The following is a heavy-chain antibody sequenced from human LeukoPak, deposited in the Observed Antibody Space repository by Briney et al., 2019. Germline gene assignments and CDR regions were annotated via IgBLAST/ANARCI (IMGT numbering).Heavy chain of an antibody. CDR2: IYYSGSI. Sequence: SETLSLTCTVSGGSISNYYWSWIRQPPGKGLEWIGYIYYSGSINYNPSLKSRVTISVDTSKNQFSLKLSSVTAADTAVYYCAKGREYGDYTLGYWGQGTLVTVSS. V-gene: IGHV4-59*08. J-gene: IGHJ4*02. D-gene: IGHD4-17*01. CDR3: AKGREYGDYTLGY. CDR1: GGSISNYY.